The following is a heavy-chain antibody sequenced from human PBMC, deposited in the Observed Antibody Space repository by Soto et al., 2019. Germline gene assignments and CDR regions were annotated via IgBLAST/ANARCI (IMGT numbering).Heavy chain of an antibody. V-gene: IGHV4-39*01. CDR2: IYYSGST. CDR1: GGSISSSSYY. D-gene: IGHD3-3*01. CDR3: ARLYLYDFWSGNMFDY. J-gene: IGHJ4*02. Sequence: SETLSLTCTVSGGSISSSSYYWGWIRQPPGKGLEWIGSIYYSGSTYYNPSLKSRVTISVDTSKNQFSLKLSSVTAADTAVYYCARLYLYDFWSGNMFDYWGQGTLVTVSS.